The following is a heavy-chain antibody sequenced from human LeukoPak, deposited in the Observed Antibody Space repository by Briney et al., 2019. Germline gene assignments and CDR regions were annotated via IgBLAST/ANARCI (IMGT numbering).Heavy chain of an antibody. J-gene: IGHJ4*02. D-gene: IGHD1-26*01. Sequence: GGSLRLSCAASGFTFSGYTMNWVRQAPGKGLEWVAAISSSSRDIFYADSVKGRFSISRDNTQNSLSLQMSSLKAEDTAVYYCVREAAATLFDYWGQGTLVTVSS. CDR1: GFTFSGYT. CDR2: ISSSSRDI. V-gene: IGHV3-21*01. CDR3: VREAAATLFDY.